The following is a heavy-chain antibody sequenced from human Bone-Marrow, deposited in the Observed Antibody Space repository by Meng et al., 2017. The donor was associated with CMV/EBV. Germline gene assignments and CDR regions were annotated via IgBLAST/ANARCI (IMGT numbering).Heavy chain of an antibody. CDR1: GGSISSSSYY. V-gene: IGHV4-31*03. J-gene: IGHJ4*02. Sequence: LRLSCTVSGGSISSSSYYWGWIRQHPGKGLEWIGYIYYSGSTYYNPSLKSRVTISVDTSKNQFSLKLSSVTAADTAVYYCARGETRYYFDYWGQGTLVTVSS. CDR3: ARGETRYYFDY. CDR2: IYYSGST.